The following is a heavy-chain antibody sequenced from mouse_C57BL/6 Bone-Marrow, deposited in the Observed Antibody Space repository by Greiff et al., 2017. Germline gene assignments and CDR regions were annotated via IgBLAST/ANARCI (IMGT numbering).Heavy chain of an antibody. CDR2: IWRGGST. CDR3: AKSDYGSSYGYFDV. CDR1: GFSLTSYG. Sequence: VQGVESGPGLVQPSQSLSITCTVSGFSLTSYGVHWVRQSPGKGLEWLGVIWRGGSTDYNAAFMSRLSITKDNSKSQVFFKMNSLQADDTAIYYCAKSDYGSSYGYFDVWGTGTTVTVSS. D-gene: IGHD1-1*01. J-gene: IGHJ1*03. V-gene: IGHV2-5*01.